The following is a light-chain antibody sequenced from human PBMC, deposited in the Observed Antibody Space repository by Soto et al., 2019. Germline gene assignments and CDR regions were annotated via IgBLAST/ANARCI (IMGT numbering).Light chain of an antibody. CDR3: QQYGLSTYS. CDR1: QSIHRNY. V-gene: IGKV3-20*01. J-gene: IGKJ2*03. Sequence: EIVLTQSPGTLSLSPGERATLSCRSSQSIHRNYFAWYQHKPGQHPRLLIYETSTRATGIPDRFSGSGSVADYNLTISSLETEDFAVYECQQYGLSTYSFGQGTKVDIK. CDR2: ETS.